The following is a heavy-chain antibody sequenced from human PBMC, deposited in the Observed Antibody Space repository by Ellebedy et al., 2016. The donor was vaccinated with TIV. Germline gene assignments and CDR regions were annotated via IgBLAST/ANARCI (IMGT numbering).Heavy chain of an antibody. D-gene: IGHD7-27*01. CDR3: TKRAENWGFFDY. Sequence: GESLKISCVASGFTFSSYAMSWVRQAPGKGLEWVSSLSASGGSTYYADSVKGRFTISRDNSKNTLYLQMNSLRAEDTAVYYCTKRAENWGFFDYWGQGARVTVSS. V-gene: IGHV3-23*01. J-gene: IGHJ4*02. CDR1: GFTFSSYA. CDR2: LSASGGST.